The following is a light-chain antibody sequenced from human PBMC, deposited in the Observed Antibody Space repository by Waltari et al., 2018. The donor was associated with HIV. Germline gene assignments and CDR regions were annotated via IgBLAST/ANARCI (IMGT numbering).Light chain of an antibody. CDR2: RKN. J-gene: IGLJ3*02. Sequence: QPVLTQPPSASGTPGHGVTISCSGSNSNIGTNSVYWYQHLPGMAPKLLIYRKNRLPSGVPDRFSGSRSGTSASLAISGLRSEYEADYYCATWDDSLIWVFGGGTKLTVL. V-gene: IGLV1-47*01. CDR1: NSNIGTNS. CDR3: ATWDDSLIWV.